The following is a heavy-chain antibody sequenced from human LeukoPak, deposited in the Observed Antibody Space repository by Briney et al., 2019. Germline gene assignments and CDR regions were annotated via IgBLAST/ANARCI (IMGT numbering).Heavy chain of an antibody. Sequence: GGSLRLSCAASGITFSNYGMHWVRQAPGKGLEWVSVIFSGGSTYYADSVRGRFTISRDNSKNTLYLQMNSLRGEDAAVYFCARGDGYSYSFDSWGQGTLVTVSS. CDR2: IFSGGST. V-gene: IGHV3-NL1*01. CDR1: GITFSNYG. J-gene: IGHJ4*02. CDR3: ARGDGYSYSFDS. D-gene: IGHD5-24*01.